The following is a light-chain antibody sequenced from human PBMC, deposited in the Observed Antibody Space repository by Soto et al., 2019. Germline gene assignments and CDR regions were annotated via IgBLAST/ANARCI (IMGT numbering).Light chain of an antibody. J-gene: IGKJ4*01. Sequence: DIQLTQSPCSLSASVGDRVTITGMASQGIRNNLGWFQQKPGKAPKRLIYDASNLETGVPSRFSGSGSGTDFTFTISSLQPEDIATYYCQQYDNLPLTFGGGTKVDIK. V-gene: IGKV1-33*01. CDR1: QGIRNN. CDR2: DAS. CDR3: QQYDNLPLT.